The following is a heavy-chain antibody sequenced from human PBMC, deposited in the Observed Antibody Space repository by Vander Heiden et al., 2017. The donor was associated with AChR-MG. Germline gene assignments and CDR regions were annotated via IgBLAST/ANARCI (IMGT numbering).Heavy chain of an antibody. CDR1: GFPFSSYA. V-gene: IGHV3-23*01. D-gene: IGHD3-3*01. CDR3: AKPLFGVVSLFDY. J-gene: IGHJ4*02. Sequence: EVQLLESGGGLVQPGGSLRLSCAASGFPFSSYAMSWVRQAPGKGLEWVSAISGSGGSTYYADSVKGRFTISRDNSKNTLYLQMNSLRAEDTAVYYCAKPLFGVVSLFDYWGQGTLVTVSS. CDR2: ISGSGGST.